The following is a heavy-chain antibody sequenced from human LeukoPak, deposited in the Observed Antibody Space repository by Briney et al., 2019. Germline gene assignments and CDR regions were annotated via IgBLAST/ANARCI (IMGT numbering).Heavy chain of an antibody. CDR1: GFTFSSYA. CDR3: ARGGSYYYDTSAYFAY. CDR2: LSGSGGST. D-gene: IGHD3-22*01. Sequence: GGSLRLSCAASGFTFSSYAVSWVRQAPGKGLEWVSALSGSGGSTYYADSVKGRFTISRDNSKNTLYLQMNSLRAEDTAVYYCARGGSYYYDTSAYFAYWGQGTLVTVSS. J-gene: IGHJ4*02. V-gene: IGHV3-23*01.